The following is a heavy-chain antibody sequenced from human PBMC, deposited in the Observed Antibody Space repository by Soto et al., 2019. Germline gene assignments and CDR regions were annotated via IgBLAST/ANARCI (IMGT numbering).Heavy chain of an antibody. J-gene: IGHJ5*02. Sequence: PGGSLRLSCAASGFTFRDSAIHWVRQASGIGLEWVGRIRSKPNSDATAYAVSVKGRFTISRDDSKSTAYLQMNSLKTEDTDVYYCTRYRAGGTSYNWFDPCGQGILVTVSS. V-gene: IGHV3-73*01. CDR2: IRSKPNSDAT. CDR1: GFTFRDSA. D-gene: IGHD1-26*01. CDR3: TRYRAGGTSYNWFDP.